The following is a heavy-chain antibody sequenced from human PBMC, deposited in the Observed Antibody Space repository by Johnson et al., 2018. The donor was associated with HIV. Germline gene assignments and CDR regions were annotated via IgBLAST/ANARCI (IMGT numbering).Heavy chain of an antibody. J-gene: IGHJ3*02. D-gene: IGHD1-1*01. CDR1: QFMFSRYW. CDR2: INQDGSEK. Sequence: VQLVESGGGLVQSGGSLRLSCAASQFMFSRYWMTWVRQAPGKGLEWVANINQDGSEKHYVDSVKGRFTISRDNAKNSLYLQMDSLRAEDTAVYYCARDLDWVDGFDIWGQGTMVSVSS. CDR3: ARDLDWVDGFDI. V-gene: IGHV3-7*01.